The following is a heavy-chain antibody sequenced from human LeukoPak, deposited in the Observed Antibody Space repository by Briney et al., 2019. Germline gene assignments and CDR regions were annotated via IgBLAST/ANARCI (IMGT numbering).Heavy chain of an antibody. D-gene: IGHD5-18*01. CDR1: GYTFTCYY. Sequence: GASVKVSCKASGYTFTCYYMHWVRQAPGQGLEWIGWINPNSGGTNYAQKFQGRVTMTRDTSISTAYMELSRLRSDDTAVYYCARVGGTWIQLPLYWGQGTLVTVSS. CDR3: ARVGGTWIQLPLY. J-gene: IGHJ4*02. CDR2: INPNSGGT. V-gene: IGHV1-2*02.